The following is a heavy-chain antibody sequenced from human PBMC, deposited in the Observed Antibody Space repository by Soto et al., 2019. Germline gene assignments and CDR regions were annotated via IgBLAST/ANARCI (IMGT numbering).Heavy chain of an antibody. CDR2: MNPDSDKT. J-gene: IGHJ4*02. CDR3: ARPGARYCGGDCYSSH. Sequence: GASVKVSCKASGYMFSNYDIIWVRQATGQGLEWMGWMNPDSDKTDYAQKFQGRATMTGNTSISTAYMELTALTYEDTAIYYCARPGARYCGGDCYSSHWGQGTLVTVSS. CDR1: GYMFSNYD. V-gene: IGHV1-8*01. D-gene: IGHD2-21*02.